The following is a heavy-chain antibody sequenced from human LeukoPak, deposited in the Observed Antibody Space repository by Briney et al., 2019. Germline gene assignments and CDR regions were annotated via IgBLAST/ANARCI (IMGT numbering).Heavy chain of an antibody. J-gene: IGHJ4*02. CDR3: ARDGSGPVDY. V-gene: IGHV3-30*03. CDR1: GFTFSSYG. D-gene: IGHD3-10*01. CDR2: ISYDGSNK. Sequence: GGSLRLSCAASGFTFSSYGMHWVRQAPGKGLEWVAVISYDGSNKYYADSVKGRFTISRDNSKNTLYLQMNSLRAEDTAVYYCARDGSGPVDYWGQGTLVTVSS.